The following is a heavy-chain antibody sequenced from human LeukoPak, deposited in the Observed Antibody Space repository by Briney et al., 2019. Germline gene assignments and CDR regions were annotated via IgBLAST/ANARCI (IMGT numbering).Heavy chain of an antibody. Sequence: PSETLSLTCTVSGGSISSSSYYWGWIRQPPGKGLEWIGSIYYSGSTYYNPSLKSRVTISVDTSKNQFSLKLSSVTAADTAVYYCARRRITMVRGVIFDAFDIWGQGTMVTVSS. CDR3: ARRRITMVRGVIFDAFDI. CDR2: IYYSGST. CDR1: GGSISSSSYY. J-gene: IGHJ3*02. D-gene: IGHD3-10*01. V-gene: IGHV4-39*01.